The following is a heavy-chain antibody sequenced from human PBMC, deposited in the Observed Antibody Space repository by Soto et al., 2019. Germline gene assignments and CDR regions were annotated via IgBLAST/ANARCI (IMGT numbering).Heavy chain of an antibody. CDR3: AMANWGLYYGMDV. Sequence: PSETLSLTCAVYGGSFSGYYWSWIRQPPGKGLEWIGEINHSGSTNYNPSLKSRVTISVDTSKNQFSLKLSSVTAADTAVYYCAMANWGLYYGMDVWGQGTTVTVSS. CDR2: INHSGST. D-gene: IGHD7-27*01. CDR1: GGSFSGYY. J-gene: IGHJ6*02. V-gene: IGHV4-34*01.